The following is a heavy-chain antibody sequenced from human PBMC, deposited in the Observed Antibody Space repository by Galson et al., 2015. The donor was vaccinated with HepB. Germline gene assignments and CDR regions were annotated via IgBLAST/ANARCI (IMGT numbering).Heavy chain of an antibody. J-gene: IGHJ2*01. V-gene: IGHV1-46*01. Sequence: SVKVSCKASGYTFTSYYMHWVRQAPGQGLEWMGIINPSGGSTSYAQKFQGRVTMTRDTSTSTVYMELSSLRSEDTAVYYCARDQETTTHNYWYFDLWGRGTLVTVSS. CDR3: ARDQETTTHNYWYFDL. CDR2: INPSGGST. D-gene: IGHD4-17*01. CDR1: GYTFTSYY.